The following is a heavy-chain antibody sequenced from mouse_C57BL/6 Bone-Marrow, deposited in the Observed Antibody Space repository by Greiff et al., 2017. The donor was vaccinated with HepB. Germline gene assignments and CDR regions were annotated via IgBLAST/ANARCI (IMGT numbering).Heavy chain of an antibody. D-gene: IGHD1-1*01. J-gene: IGHJ1*03. CDR1: GFSLTSYA. CDR3: ARNFDYGSSYGFDV. Sequence: VKVVESGPGLVAPSQSLSITCTVSGFSLTSYAISWVRQPPGKGLEWLGVIWTGGGTNYNSALKSRLSISKDNSKSQVFLKMNSLQTDDTARYYCARNFDYGSSYGFDVWGTGTTVTVSS. V-gene: IGHV2-9-1*01. CDR2: IWTGGGT.